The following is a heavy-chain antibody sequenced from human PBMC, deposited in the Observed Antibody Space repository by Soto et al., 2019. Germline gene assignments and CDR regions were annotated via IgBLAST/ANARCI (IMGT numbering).Heavy chain of an antibody. CDR1: GFTFSGSA. J-gene: IGHJ6*02. D-gene: IGHD3-10*01. V-gene: IGHV3-73*02. CDR3: TQTMTYYYGSGSYFPYYGMDV. CDR2: IRSKANSYAT. Sequence: EVQLVESGGGLVQPGGSLKLSCAASGFTFSGSAMHWVRQASGKGLEWVGRIRSKANSYATAYAASVKGRFTISRDASKNTAYLQRNSLKTEDTDVYYCTQTMTYYYGSGSYFPYYGMDVWGQGTTVTVSS.